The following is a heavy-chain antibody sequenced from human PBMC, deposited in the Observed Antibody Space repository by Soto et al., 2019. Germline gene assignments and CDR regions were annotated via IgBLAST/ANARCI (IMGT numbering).Heavy chain of an antibody. J-gene: IGHJ4*02. V-gene: IGHV3-23*01. CDR1: GFTFNKYT. Sequence: EVQLLESGGGLAQPGGSLRLSCAASGFTFNKYTMTWVRQAPGAGLVWLSTIDGGGGSKFYTDSVKGRFTISRDNSENTLYLQMNSLRAEDTAVYYCAKRGLASLGDVASPFAYWGPATLVTLSS. D-gene: IGHD3-16*01. CDR2: IDGGGGSK. CDR3: AKRGLASLGDVASPFAY.